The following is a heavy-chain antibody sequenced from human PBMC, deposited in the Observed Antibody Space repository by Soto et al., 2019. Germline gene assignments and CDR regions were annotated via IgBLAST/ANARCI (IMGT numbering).Heavy chain of an antibody. Sequence: EVQLLESGGGLVQPGGSLRLSCAASGFTFSSYAMSWVRQAPGKGLEWVSAISGSGGSTYYADSVKSRFTISRDNSKNTLYLQMNSLRAEDTAVYYCAKSRPNKYYYYYYGMDVWGQGTTVTVSS. CDR3: AKSRPNKYYYYYYGMDV. J-gene: IGHJ6*02. CDR1: GFTFSSYA. CDR2: ISGSGGST. V-gene: IGHV3-23*01.